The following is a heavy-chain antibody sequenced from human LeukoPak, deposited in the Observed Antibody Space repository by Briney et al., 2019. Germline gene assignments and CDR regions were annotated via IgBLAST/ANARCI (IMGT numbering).Heavy chain of an antibody. D-gene: IGHD3-10*01. V-gene: IGHV4-38-2*02. CDR1: GYSISSGYY. CDR2: IYHNGST. CDR3: ARDVRSRSRGDTFDI. Sequence: SETLSLTCTVSGYSISSGYYWGWVRQPPGKGLQWIGIIYHNGSTYYNPSLRSRVTISVDTSKNQFSLKLSSVPAADTAVYYCARDVRSRSRGDTFDIWGQGTMVTVSS. J-gene: IGHJ3*02.